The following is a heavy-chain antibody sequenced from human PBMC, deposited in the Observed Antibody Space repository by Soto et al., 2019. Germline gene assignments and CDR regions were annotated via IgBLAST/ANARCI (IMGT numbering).Heavy chain of an antibody. D-gene: IGHD1-26*01. J-gene: IGHJ3*02. V-gene: IGHV3-23*01. Sequence: GGSLRLSCAASGFTFSSYAMSWVRQAPGKGLEWVSAISGSGGSTYYADSVKGRFTISRDNSKNTLYLQMNSLRAEDTAVYYCARDRSGSYSSLDAFDIWGQGTMVTVSS. CDR1: GFTFSSYA. CDR3: ARDRSGSYSSLDAFDI. CDR2: ISGSGGST.